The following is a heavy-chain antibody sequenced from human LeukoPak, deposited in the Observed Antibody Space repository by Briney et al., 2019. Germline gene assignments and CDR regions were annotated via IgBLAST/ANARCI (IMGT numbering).Heavy chain of an antibody. CDR2: INSSSSDT. Sequence: GGSLRLSCAAPGFTFSDYYLAWIRQAPGKGLEWVSCINSSSSDTNYADSVRGRFTISRDNANKSLYLQMNSLRDEDTAVYYCARVGATWYFQHWGQGALVTVSS. CDR3: ARVGATWYFQH. CDR1: GFTFSDYY. J-gene: IGHJ1*01. D-gene: IGHD1-26*01. V-gene: IGHV3-11*06.